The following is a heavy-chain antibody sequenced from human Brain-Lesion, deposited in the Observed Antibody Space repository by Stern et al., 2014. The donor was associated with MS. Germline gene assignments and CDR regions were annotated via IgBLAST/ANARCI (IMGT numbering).Heavy chain of an antibody. CDR3: ARAVRNQLLSEY. D-gene: IGHD2-2*01. V-gene: IGHV1-8*01. CDR2: MNPYSGNT. Sequence: QVQLVQSGAEVKKPGASVKDSCKASGYTFSSYDITWVRQASGHGLEWMGWMNPYSGNTGYAQKFKGRVSMTSDPSISTVYMELTSLTSDDTAVYFCARAVRNQLLSEYWGQGTLVTVSS. CDR1: GYTFSSYD. J-gene: IGHJ4*02.